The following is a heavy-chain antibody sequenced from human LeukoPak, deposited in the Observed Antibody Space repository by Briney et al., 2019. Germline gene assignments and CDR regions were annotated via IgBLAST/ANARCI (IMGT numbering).Heavy chain of an antibody. CDR2: IYTSGGT. D-gene: IGHD2-2*01. Sequence: IGRIYTSGGTNYNPSLKSRVTMSVDKSKNQISLNLASLTAADTALYYCAGRGSSSGTFDVWGPGTFVTVSS. J-gene: IGHJ3*01. CDR3: AGRGSSSGTFDV. V-gene: IGHV4-4*07.